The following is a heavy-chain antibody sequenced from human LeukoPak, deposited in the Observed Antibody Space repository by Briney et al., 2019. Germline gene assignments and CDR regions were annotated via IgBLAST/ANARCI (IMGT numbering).Heavy chain of an antibody. J-gene: IGHJ4*02. D-gene: IGHD3-10*01. CDR2: RNKDATAK. Sequence: PGGSLRLSCAASGFAFSSSWMSWVRQAPGKGLEWVANRNKDATAKYYVDSVKGRFTISRDNAKNSLYLQMNGLRAEDTAVYYCAREDWFHFDYWGQGTLVTVSS. CDR1: GFAFSSSW. CDR3: AREDWFHFDY. V-gene: IGHV3-7*03.